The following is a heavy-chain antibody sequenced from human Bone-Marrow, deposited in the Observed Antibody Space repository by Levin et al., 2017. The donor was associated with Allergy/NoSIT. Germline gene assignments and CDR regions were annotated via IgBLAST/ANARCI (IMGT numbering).Heavy chain of an antibody. CDR2: ISSHGSNK. CDR1: GLTFSDYA. V-gene: IGHV3-30*18. J-gene: IGHJ4*02. D-gene: IGHD2-2*01. Sequence: GGSLRLSCATSGLTFSDYAIHWVRQAPGKGLEWVAAISSHGSNKYYADSVQGRFTISRDNSKSTLYLQMNSLRLEDTAVYYCTKDRYCPSPRCPTDYWGQGTLVTVSS. CDR3: TKDRYCPSPRCPTDY.